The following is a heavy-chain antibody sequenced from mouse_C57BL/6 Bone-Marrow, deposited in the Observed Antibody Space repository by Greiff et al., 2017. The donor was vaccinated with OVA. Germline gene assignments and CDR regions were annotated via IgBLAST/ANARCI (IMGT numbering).Heavy chain of an antibody. D-gene: IGHD1-1*01. CDR2: ISYSGST. CDR1: GYSITSDY. CDR3: ARDYYGSSYWYFDV. Sequence: ESGPGLAKPSQTLSLTCSVTGYSITSDYWNWIRKFPGNKLEYMGYISYSGSTYYNPSFKSRIYITRDTSKNQYYLQLSSVTTEDTATYYCARDYYGSSYWYFDVWGTGTTVTVSS. J-gene: IGHJ1*03. V-gene: IGHV3-8*01.